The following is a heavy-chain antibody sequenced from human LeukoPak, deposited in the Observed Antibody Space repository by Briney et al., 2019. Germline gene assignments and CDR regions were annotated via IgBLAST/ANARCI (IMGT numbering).Heavy chain of an antibody. CDR1: GLTFSTYA. Sequence: GGSLRLSCAASGLTFSTYAMSWVRQAPGKGLEWVSGISAPGGSTYYADSVKGRFTISRDNSKNTLYLQMNSLRAEDTAVHYCAKRDYGDYLTYFDYWGQGTLVTVSS. J-gene: IGHJ4*02. V-gene: IGHV3-23*01. CDR3: AKRDYGDYLTYFDY. D-gene: IGHD4-17*01. CDR2: ISAPGGST.